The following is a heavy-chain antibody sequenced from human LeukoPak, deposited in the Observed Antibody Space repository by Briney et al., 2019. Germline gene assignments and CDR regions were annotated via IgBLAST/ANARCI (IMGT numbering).Heavy chain of an antibody. Sequence: PGGSLRLSCAASGFTFSSYAMSWVRQAPGKGLEWVSAISGSGGSTYYADSVKGRFTISRDNSKNTLYLRMNSLRAEDTAVYYCAKCDHYYDSSGYSPNFPFDPWGQGTLVTVSS. J-gene: IGHJ5*02. V-gene: IGHV3-23*01. D-gene: IGHD3-22*01. CDR1: GFTFSSYA. CDR3: AKCDHYYDSSGYSPNFPFDP. CDR2: ISGSGGST.